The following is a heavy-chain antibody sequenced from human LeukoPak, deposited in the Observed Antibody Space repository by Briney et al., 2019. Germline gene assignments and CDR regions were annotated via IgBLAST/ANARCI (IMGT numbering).Heavy chain of an antibody. J-gene: IGHJ6*02. Sequence: ASVKASCKASGYTFTGYYMHWVRQAPGQGLEWMGRINPNSGGTNYAQKFLGRVTMTRDTSISTAYMELGRLRSDDTAVYYCARGLPTITGDYYGMDVWGQGTTVTVSS. CDR1: GYTFTGYY. CDR3: ARGLPTITGDYYGMDV. V-gene: IGHV1-2*06. D-gene: IGHD1-14*01. CDR2: INPNSGGT.